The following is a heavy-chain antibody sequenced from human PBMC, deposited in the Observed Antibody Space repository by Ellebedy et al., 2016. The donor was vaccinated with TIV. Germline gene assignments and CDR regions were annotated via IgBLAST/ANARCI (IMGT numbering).Heavy chain of an antibody. J-gene: IGHJ4*02. CDR2: IGSRSGIF. D-gene: IGHD2-8*02. Sequence: PGGSLRLSCEASRFTFSTYSMNWVRQAPGKGLEWISYIGSRSGIFRYADSVKGRFTVSRDDAKNSLYLHMNSLKAEDTAVYYCVRTGRPWFDYWGQGTLVTVSS. CDR3: VRTGRPWFDY. CDR1: RFTFSTYS. V-gene: IGHV3-48*04.